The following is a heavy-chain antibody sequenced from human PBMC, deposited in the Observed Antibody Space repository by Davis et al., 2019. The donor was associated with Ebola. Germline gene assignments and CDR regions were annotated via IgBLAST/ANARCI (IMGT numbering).Heavy chain of an antibody. D-gene: IGHD1-1*01. CDR2: MSGGGTFI. J-gene: IGHJ4*02. Sequence: PGGSLRLSCAASGFNFSDHYMTWIRQAPGKGLEWISYMSGGGTFIAYADSVKGRFTISRDNARNSLFLQMNSLRVDDTAIYYCAKAGWSDGDFDHWGQGTLVTVSS. CDR3: AKAGWSDGDFDH. V-gene: IGHV3-11*01. CDR1: GFNFSDHY.